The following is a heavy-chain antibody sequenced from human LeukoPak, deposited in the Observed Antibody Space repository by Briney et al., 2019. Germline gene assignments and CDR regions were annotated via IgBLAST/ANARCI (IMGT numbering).Heavy chain of an antibody. D-gene: IGHD6-19*01. CDR2: INHSGST. CDR3: ARKSGWYAYYFDY. CDR1: GGSFSGYY. Sequence: PSETLSLTCAVYGGSFSGYYWSWIRQPPGKGLEWIGEINHSGSTNYNPSLKSRVTISVDTSKNQFSLKLSSVTAADTAVYYCARKSGWYAYYFDYWGRGTLVTVSS. V-gene: IGHV4-34*01. J-gene: IGHJ4*02.